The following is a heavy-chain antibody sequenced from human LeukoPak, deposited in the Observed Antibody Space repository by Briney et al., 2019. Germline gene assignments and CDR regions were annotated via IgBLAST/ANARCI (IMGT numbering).Heavy chain of an antibody. J-gene: IGHJ4*02. CDR1: GGSITDYY. D-gene: IGHD1-20*01. CDR2: VYYSGGA. CDR3: ARASRSNWNDVHWDY. V-gene: IGHV4-59*01. Sequence: SETLSLTCTASGGSITDYYWSWIRQTPGKGLEWIGYVYYSGGANYNPSLKSRVTISVDTSKNQFSLKLSSVTAADTAVYYCARASRSNWNDVHWDYWGKGTLVTVSS.